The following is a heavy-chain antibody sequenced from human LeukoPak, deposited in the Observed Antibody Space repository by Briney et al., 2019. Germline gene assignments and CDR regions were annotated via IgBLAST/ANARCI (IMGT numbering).Heavy chain of an antibody. Sequence: ASVKVSCKASGYTFTGYYMHWVRQAPGQGLEWMGWINPNSGGTNYAQKFQGRVTMTRDTSISTAYMELSRLRSDDTAVYYCATDGDFWSGYQFDYWGQGTLVTVSS. CDR2: INPNSGGT. D-gene: IGHD3-3*01. CDR1: GYTFTGYY. V-gene: IGHV1-2*02. J-gene: IGHJ4*02. CDR3: ATDGDFWSGYQFDY.